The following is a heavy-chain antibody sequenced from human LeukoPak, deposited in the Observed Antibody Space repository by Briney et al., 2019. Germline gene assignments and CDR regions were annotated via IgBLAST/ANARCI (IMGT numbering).Heavy chain of an antibody. CDR1: GYSFTNYW. V-gene: IGHV5-51*01. CDR3: ARHQGSGWLWYFDL. J-gene: IGHJ2*01. Sequence: GESLRISCQASGYSFTNYWIGWVRQMPGKGLEWMGIIYPGDFDTRYSPSFQGQVTISADKSISTAYLQWSSLKASDTAMYYCARHQGSGWLWYFDLWGRGTLVTVSS. CDR2: IYPGDFDT. D-gene: IGHD6-19*01.